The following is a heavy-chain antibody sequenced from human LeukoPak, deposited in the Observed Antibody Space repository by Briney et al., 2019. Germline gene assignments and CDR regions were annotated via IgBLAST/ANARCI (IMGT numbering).Heavy chain of an antibody. J-gene: IGHJ4*02. D-gene: IGHD3-22*01. CDR2: IKSKTDGGTT. CDR1: RFTFNHAW. Sequence: GGSLRLSCGASRFTFNHAWMSWVRQAPGKGLEWVGRIKSKTDGGTTDYAAPVKGRFTISRDDSKNMLYLQMNSLKTEDTAVYYCTTVGSSRYYYYFDYWGQGKLVTVSS. V-gene: IGHV3-15*01. CDR3: TTVGSSRYYYYFDY.